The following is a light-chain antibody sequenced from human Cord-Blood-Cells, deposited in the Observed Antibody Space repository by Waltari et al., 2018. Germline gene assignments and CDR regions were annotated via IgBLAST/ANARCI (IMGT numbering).Light chain of an antibody. V-gene: IGLV2-14*01. J-gene: IGLJ2*01. CDR2: DVS. CDR1: SSDVGGYNY. CDR3: SSYTSSSTLV. Sequence: QSALTQPASVSGSPGQSITISCTGTSSDVGGYNYVSCYQQHPGKAPKLMIYDVSNRASGVSNRFSGSKSGNTAALTISGLQAEDEADYYCSSYTSSSTLVFGGGTKLTVL.